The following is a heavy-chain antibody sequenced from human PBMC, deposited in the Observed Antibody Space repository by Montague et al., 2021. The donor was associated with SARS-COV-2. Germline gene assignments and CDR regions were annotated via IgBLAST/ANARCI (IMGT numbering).Heavy chain of an antibody. Sequence: CAISGGSVSSNSVAWNWIRQAPSRGLEWLGRTYYRSKWYNDYAVSVKSRITINPDTSKNQFPLQLNSVTPEDTAVYYCARDDPYCTNGVCYTGNWFDPWGQGTLVTVSS. V-gene: IGHV6-1*01. CDR2: TYYRSKWYN. CDR3: ARDDPYCTNGVCYTGNWFDP. D-gene: IGHD2-8*01. J-gene: IGHJ5*02. CDR1: GGSVSSNSVA.